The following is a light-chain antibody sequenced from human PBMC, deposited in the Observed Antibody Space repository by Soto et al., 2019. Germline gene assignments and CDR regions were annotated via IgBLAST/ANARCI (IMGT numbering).Light chain of an antibody. Sequence: DIQMTQSPSSLSASVGDRVTITCRASQGISNYLAWYQQKPGKVPKLLIYAASTLQSVVPSRFSGSGSGTDFTLTISSLQTEDGATYECHKYNSAACTCGQGTKVEIK. V-gene: IGKV1-27*01. CDR3: HKYNSAACT. J-gene: IGKJ1*01. CDR2: AAS. CDR1: QGISNY.